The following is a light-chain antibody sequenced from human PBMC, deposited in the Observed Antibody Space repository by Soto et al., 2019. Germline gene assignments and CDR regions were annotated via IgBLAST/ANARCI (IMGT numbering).Light chain of an antibody. CDR2: GAS. J-gene: IGKJ1*01. Sequence: EIVLTQSPGTLSLSPRERATLSCRASQSVSSSYLAWYQQKPDQAPRLLIYGASSRATGIPDRFSGSGSGTDFTLTISRLEPEDFAVYYCQQYGSSPWTFGQGTKVEIK. CDR1: QSVSSSY. V-gene: IGKV3-20*01. CDR3: QQYGSSPWT.